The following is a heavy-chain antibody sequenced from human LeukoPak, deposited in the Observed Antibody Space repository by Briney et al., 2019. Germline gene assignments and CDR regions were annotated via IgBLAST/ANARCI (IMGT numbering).Heavy chain of an antibody. CDR2: IYYTGST. CDR3: ATAGSSSWSRGDWFDP. D-gene: IGHD6-6*01. J-gene: IGHJ5*02. Sequence: PSETLSLTCTVSGGSISSSSYYWGWIRQPPGKGLEWIGYIYYTGSTNYNPSLKSRVTISLDTPKNQFSLKLNSVTAADTAVYYCATAGSSSWSRGDWFDPWGQGTLVTVSS. CDR1: GGSISSSSYY. V-gene: IGHV4-61*05.